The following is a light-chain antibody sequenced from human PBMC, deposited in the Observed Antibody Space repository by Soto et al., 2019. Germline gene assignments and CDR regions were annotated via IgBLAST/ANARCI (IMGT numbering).Light chain of an antibody. CDR2: LNSDGSH. CDR1: SGHSNYA. CDR3: QTWDTGIQV. V-gene: IGLV4-69*02. Sequence: QPVLTQSPSASASLGASVKLTCTLSSGHSNYAIAWHQQQPEKGPRYLMKLNSDGSHNKGDGIPDRFSGSTSGAERYLTISSLQSEDEAAYFCQTWDTGIQVFGGGTKVTVL. J-gene: IGLJ2*01.